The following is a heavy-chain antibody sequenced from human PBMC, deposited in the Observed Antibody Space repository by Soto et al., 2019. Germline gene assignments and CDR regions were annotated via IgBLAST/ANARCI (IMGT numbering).Heavy chain of an antibody. Sequence: QVQLVQSGAEVKKPGASVKVSCKASGYTFTGYYMHWVRQAPGQGLEWMGWINPNSGGTNYAQKFQGWFTMTRDTSISTAYMELSRLRSDDTAVYYCARGGQQLANYYYYYYMDVWGKGTTVTVSS. CDR1: GYTFTGYY. J-gene: IGHJ6*03. V-gene: IGHV1-2*04. CDR2: INPNSGGT. CDR3: ARGGQQLANYYYYYYMDV. D-gene: IGHD6-13*01.